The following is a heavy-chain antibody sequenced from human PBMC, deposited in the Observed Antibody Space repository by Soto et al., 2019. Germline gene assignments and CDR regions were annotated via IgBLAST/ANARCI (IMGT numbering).Heavy chain of an antibody. CDR3: ARSGRVLTGLTIGVFDY. V-gene: IGHV1-18*01. Sequence: QVQLVQSGAEVKKPWASVKVSFKSSGYSFTSYDISWVREAPGQGVEWMGWISAYNGNTNHAQKLQGRVTMTTDTSTSTAYMELRSLRSDDTAVYYCARSGRVLTGLTIGVFDYWGQGTLVTVSS. CDR1: GYSFTSYD. D-gene: IGHD3-9*01. J-gene: IGHJ4*02. CDR2: ISAYNGNT.